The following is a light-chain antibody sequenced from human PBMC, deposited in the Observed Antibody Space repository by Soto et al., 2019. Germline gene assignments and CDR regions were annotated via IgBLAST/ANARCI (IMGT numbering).Light chain of an antibody. J-gene: IGLJ2*01. Sequence: QSVLTQPPSASGTPGQRVTIPCSGSSSNIGSHTVNWYQQLPGTAPKLLVYSSNQRPSGVPDRFSGSKSGTSASLAISGLQSEDDADYYCAAWDGSLNGVVFGGGTKLTVL. V-gene: IGLV1-44*01. CDR2: SSN. CDR3: AAWDGSLNGVV. CDR1: SSNIGSHT.